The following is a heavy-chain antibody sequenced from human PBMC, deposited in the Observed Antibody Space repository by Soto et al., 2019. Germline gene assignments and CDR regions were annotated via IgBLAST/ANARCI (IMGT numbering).Heavy chain of an antibody. CDR3: GRDTSGLDY. V-gene: IGHV1-46*01. CDR2: INPNGGNT. Sequence: QVQLMQSGAEVKKPGASVKVSCQASGYTFASHYIHWVRQAPGQGLEWMGVINPNGGNTRYAQRFQDRLTLTTDTPTNTVYLDLSSLSSDDTAVYYCGRDTSGLDYWGQGTLVTVSS. CDR1: GYTFASHY. J-gene: IGHJ4*02.